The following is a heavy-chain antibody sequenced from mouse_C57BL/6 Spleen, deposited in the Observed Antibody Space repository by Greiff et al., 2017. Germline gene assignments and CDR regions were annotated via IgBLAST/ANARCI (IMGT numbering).Heavy chain of an antibody. D-gene: IGHD2-1*01. CDR3: AREGNSYAMDY. Sequence: EVKLMESGPGMVKPSQSLSLTCTVTGYSITSGYDWHWIRHFPGNKLEWMGYISYSGSTNYNPSLKSRISITHDTSNNHFFLKLNSVTTEDTATYYCAREGNSYAMDYWGQGTSVTVSS. CDR2: ISYSGST. V-gene: IGHV3-1*01. J-gene: IGHJ4*01. CDR1: GYSITSGYD.